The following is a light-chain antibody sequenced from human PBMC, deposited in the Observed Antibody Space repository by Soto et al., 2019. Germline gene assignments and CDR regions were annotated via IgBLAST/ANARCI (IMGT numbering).Light chain of an antibody. CDR1: SSDVGGYNY. CDR3: SSYTSSSLVV. CDR2: EVS. J-gene: IGLJ2*01. Sequence: QSALTQPASVSGSPGQSITISCTGTSSDVGGYNYVSWYQQHPGKAPKLMIYEVSNRPSGVSNRFSGSKSGNTASLTISGLQAEDEADYYCSSYTSSSLVVFGGGTMVTVL. V-gene: IGLV2-14*01.